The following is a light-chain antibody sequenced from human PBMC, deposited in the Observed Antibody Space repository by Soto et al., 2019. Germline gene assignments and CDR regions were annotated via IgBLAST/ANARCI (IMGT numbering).Light chain of an antibody. CDR3: QQYGSSPLT. CDR1: QSVSSN. V-gene: IGKV3-15*01. CDR2: GAS. J-gene: IGKJ4*01. Sequence: EIVMTQSPATLSVSPGERATLSCRASQSVSSNLAWYQQKPGQAPRLLIYGASTRATGIPARFSGSGSGTEFTLTISTLQSADFAVYYCQQYGSSPLTFGGGTKVEIK.